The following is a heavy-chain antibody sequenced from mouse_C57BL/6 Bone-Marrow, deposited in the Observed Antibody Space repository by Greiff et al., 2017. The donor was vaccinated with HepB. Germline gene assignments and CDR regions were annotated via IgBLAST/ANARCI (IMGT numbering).Heavy chain of an antibody. CDR2: IDPANGNT. V-gene: IGHV14-3*01. CDR1: GFNIKNTY. CDR3: ARSAGTRYYFDY. J-gene: IGHJ2*01. D-gene: IGHD4-1*01. Sequence: EVKLVESVAELVRPGASVKLSCTASGFNIKNTYMHWVKQRPEQGLEWIGRIDPANGNTKYAPKFQGKATITADTSSNTAYLQLSSLTSEDTAIYYCARSAGTRYYFDYWGQGTTLTVSS.